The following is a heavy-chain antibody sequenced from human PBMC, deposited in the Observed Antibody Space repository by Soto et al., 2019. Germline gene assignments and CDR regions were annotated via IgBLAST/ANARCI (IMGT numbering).Heavy chain of an antibody. D-gene: IGHD4-17*01. Sequence: EVQLVESGGGLVKPGGSLRLSCAASGFTFSNAWMSWVRQAPGKGLEWVGRIKSKTDGGTTDYAAPVKGRFTISRDDSKNTLYLQKNSLKTEDTAVYYCTTDRWATVTVTPTDYWGQGTLVTVSS. CDR2: IKSKTDGGTT. V-gene: IGHV3-15*01. J-gene: IGHJ4*02. CDR3: TTDRWATVTVTPTDY. CDR1: GFTFSNAW.